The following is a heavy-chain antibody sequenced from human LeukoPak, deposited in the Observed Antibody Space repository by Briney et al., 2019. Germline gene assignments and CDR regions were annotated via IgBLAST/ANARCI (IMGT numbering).Heavy chain of an antibody. CDR3: ARDAYDTSAYYYFDY. J-gene: IGHJ4*02. D-gene: IGHD3-22*01. Sequence: GGSLRLSCAASGFTFSSCDMNWVRRAPGKGLEWVSYITGSSSTRYYADSVKGRFTISRDNAKNSLYLQMSSLRDEDTAVYYCARDAYDTSAYYYFDYWGQGTLVTVSS. V-gene: IGHV3-48*02. CDR2: ITGSSSTR. CDR1: GFTFSSCD.